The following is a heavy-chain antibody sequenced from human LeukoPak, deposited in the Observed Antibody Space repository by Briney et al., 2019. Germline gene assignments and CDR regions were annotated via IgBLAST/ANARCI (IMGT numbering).Heavy chain of an antibody. V-gene: IGHV3-23*01. CDR2: ISGSGGST. CDR1: GFTISSNA. CDR3: ARDIVVVPAAGFDP. J-gene: IGHJ5*02. D-gene: IGHD2-2*01. Sequence: GGSLRLSCAASGFTISSNAMSWVRQATGKGVEWVSAISGSGGSTYYADSVKGRFTTSRDNSKNTLYLQMNSLRAEDTAVYYCARDIVVVPAAGFDPWGQGTLVTVSS.